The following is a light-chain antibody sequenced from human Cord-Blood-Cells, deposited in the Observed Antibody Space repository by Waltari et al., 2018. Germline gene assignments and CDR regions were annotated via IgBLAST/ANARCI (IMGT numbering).Light chain of an antibody. CDR3: CSYAGSSTFWV. V-gene: IGLV2-23*03. Sequence: QPALRQPSSVSGLPGLTTTIACTGPSRAVGGCNLFCWYQQHPGKAPKLMIYDGSKRPSGVSNRFSGSKSGNTASLTISGLQAEDEADYYCCSYAGSSTFWVFGGGTKLTVL. CDR2: DGS. CDR1: SRAVGGCNL. J-gene: IGLJ3*02.